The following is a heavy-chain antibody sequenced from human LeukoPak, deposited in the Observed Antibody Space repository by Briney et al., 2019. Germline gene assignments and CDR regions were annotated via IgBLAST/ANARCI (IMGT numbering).Heavy chain of an antibody. D-gene: IGHD3-16*02. J-gene: IGHJ5*02. CDR2: FDPEDGET. Sequence: ASVKVSCKASGYTFTSYAMHWVRQAPGKGLEWMGGFDPEDGETIYAQKFQGRVTMTEDTSTDTAYMELSSLRSEDTAVYYCATDRHDYVWGSYRPTGLDPWGQGTLVTVSS. CDR1: GYTFTSYA. CDR3: ATDRHDYVWGSYRPTGLDP. V-gene: IGHV1-24*01.